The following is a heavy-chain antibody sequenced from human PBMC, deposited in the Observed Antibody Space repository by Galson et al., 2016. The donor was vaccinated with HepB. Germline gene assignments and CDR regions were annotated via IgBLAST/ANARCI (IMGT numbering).Heavy chain of an antibody. Sequence: SLRLSCAASGFSISNYWMSWVRQAPGKGLAWVANIKQDGSEKYYGDSVKGRFSISRDNAKNSLYLQMDSLRAEDTAVYYCANQVFGNYGTWGQGILVTVSS. CDR2: IKQDGSEK. CDR3: ANQVFGNYGT. V-gene: IGHV3-7*01. J-gene: IGHJ5*02. D-gene: IGHD4-17*01. CDR1: GFSISNYW.